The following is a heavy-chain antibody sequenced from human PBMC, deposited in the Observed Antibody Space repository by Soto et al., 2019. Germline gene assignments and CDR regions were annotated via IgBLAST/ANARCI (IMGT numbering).Heavy chain of an antibody. J-gene: IGHJ4*02. Sequence: ASVKLSCKASGYTFTSYDINWVRQATVKGLEWMGWMNPNSGGTNYAQKFQGWVTMTRDTSISTAYMELSRLRSDDTAVYYCARGFSPLCGSYFGYFDYWGQGTLVNVSS. CDR1: GYTFTSYD. D-gene: IGHD1-26*01. CDR3: ARGFSPLCGSYFGYFDY. CDR2: MNPNSGGT. V-gene: IGHV1-2*04.